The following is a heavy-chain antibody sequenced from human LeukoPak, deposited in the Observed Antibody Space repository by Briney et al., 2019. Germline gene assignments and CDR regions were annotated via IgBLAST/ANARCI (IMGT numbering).Heavy chain of an antibody. D-gene: IGHD1-26*01. Sequence: PSETLSLTCTVSGGSISSSSYYWGWIRQPPGKGLEWIGSIYYSGSTHYNPSLKSRVTISVDTSKNQFSLKLISVTAADTAVYYCARGQGATVPQVGKNWFDPWGQGTRVIVSS. V-gene: IGHV4-39*07. CDR1: GGSISSSSYY. J-gene: IGHJ5*02. CDR3: ARGQGATVPQVGKNWFDP. CDR2: IYYSGST.